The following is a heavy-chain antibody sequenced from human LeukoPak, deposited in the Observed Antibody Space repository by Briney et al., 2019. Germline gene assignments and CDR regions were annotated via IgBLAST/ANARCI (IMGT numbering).Heavy chain of an antibody. J-gene: IGHJ4*02. CDR1: GFTFSSYS. CDR2: ISSTSSAI. V-gene: IGHV3-48*04. D-gene: IGHD3-16*01. Sequence: GGSLRLSCAASGFTFSSYSINWVRQAPGKGLEWVSYISSTSSAIYYADSVKGRFTISRDNAKNSLYLQMNSLRAEDTAVYYCARVIGSYGDSAYWGQGTLVTVSS. CDR3: ARVIGSYGDSAY.